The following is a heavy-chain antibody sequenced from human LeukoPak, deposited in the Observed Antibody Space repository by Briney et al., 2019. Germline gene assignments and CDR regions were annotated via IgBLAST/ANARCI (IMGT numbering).Heavy chain of an antibody. V-gene: IGHV4-38-2*01. Sequence: PSETLSLTCAVSGYSISSGYYWGWIRQPPGKGLEWIGSISHSGSTYYNPSLKSRVTMSVDTSKNQFSLKLSSVTAADTAVYYCARLVLGLTAAEKVYWGQGTLVTVSS. CDR2: ISHSGST. J-gene: IGHJ4*02. CDR3: ARLVLGLTAAEKVY. CDR1: GYSISSGYY. D-gene: IGHD6-13*01.